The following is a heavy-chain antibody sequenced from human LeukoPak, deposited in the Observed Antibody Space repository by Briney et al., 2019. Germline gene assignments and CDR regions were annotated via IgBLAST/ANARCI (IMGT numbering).Heavy chain of an antibody. V-gene: IGHV4-59*12. CDR2: IYYSGST. J-gene: IGHJ4*02. CDR1: GGSISSYY. D-gene: IGHD3-10*01. CDR3: ARDVRVVRGVIQDY. Sequence: SETLSLTCTVSGGSISSYYWSWIRQPPGKGLEWIGYIYYSGSTNYNPSLKSRVTISVDRSKNQFSLKLSSVTAADTAVYYCARDVRVVRGVIQDYWGQGTLVTVSS.